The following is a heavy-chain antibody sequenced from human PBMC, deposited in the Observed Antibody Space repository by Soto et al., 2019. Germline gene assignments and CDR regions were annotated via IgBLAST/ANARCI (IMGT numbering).Heavy chain of an antibody. J-gene: IGHJ4*02. Sequence: QVQLVESGGGVVKPAGSLRLSCAASGFTFSDYFMSWIRQAPGKGLEWVSFISGSSDNIKYADSVKGRFTISRDNAKNTLYLQMNILRAEDTAVYYCAARGRFYFDYWGQGTLVTVSS. V-gene: IGHV3-11*05. D-gene: IGHD3-10*01. CDR2: ISGSSDNI. CDR3: AARGRFYFDY. CDR1: GFTFSDYF.